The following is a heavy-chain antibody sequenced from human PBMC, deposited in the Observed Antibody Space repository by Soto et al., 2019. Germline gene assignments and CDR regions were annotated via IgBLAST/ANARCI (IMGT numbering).Heavy chain of an antibody. CDR1: GFTFSSYG. CDR2: ISYDGSNK. D-gene: IGHD3-22*01. Sequence: ESVGGVVQPGRSLRLSCAASGFTFSSYGMHWVRQAPGKGLEWVAVISYDGSNKYYADSVKGRFTISRDNSKNTLYLQMNSLRAEDTAVYYCAKDREYYDSSGYYSILGYWGQGTLVTVSS. V-gene: IGHV3-30*18. CDR3: AKDREYYDSSGYYSILGY. J-gene: IGHJ4*02.